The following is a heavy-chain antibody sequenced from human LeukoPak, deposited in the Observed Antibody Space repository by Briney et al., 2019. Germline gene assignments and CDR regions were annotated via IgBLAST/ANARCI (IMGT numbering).Heavy chain of an antibody. CDR2: ISPNSGGT. CDR1: GYTFTGYY. CDR3: ARARGAGIVAYY. Sequence: GASVKVSCKASGYTFTGYYMHWVRQAPGQGLEWMGWISPNSGGTNYAQKFQGRVTMTRDTSISTAYMELSRLRSDDTAVYYCARARGAGIVAYYWGQGTLVTVSS. J-gene: IGHJ4*02. D-gene: IGHD1-26*01. V-gene: IGHV1-2*02.